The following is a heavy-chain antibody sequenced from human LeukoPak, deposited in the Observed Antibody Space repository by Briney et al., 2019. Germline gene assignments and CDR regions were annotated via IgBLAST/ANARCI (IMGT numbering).Heavy chain of an antibody. J-gene: IGHJ4*02. CDR2: IYYSGST. CDR3: ARGVYSYGTLPYYFDY. Sequence: SETLSLTCTVSGGSIKSYYWSWIRQPPGKGLEWIGYIYYSGSTYYNPSLKSRVTISVDTSKNQFSLKLSSVTAADTAVYYCARGVYSYGTLPYYFDYWGQGTLVTVSS. V-gene: IGHV4-59*12. CDR1: GGSIKSYY. D-gene: IGHD5-18*01.